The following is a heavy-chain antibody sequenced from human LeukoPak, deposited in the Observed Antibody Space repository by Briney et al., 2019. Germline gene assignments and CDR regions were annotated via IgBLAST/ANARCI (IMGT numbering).Heavy chain of an antibody. CDR2: IYYSGST. J-gene: IGHJ6*02. D-gene: IGHD3/OR15-3a*01. V-gene: IGHV4-59*01. Sequence: PSETLSLTCTVSGGSINTYFWSWIRQPPGKGLEWIGYIYYSGSTNYNPSLKSRVTISVDTSKNQFSLKLSSLTAADTAVYYCARVASGSNYYGMDIWGQGTTVTVSS. CDR1: GGSINTYF. CDR3: ARVASGSNYYGMDI.